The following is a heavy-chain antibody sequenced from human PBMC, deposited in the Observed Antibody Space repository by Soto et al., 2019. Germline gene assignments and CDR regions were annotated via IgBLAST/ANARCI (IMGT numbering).Heavy chain of an antibody. J-gene: IGHJ4*02. CDR2: IWYDGSNK. CDR1: GFTFSSYG. D-gene: IGHD3-10*01. CDR3: ARAGEWFGESYFDY. Sequence: VGSRRLSCAASGFTFSSYGMHWVRQAPGKGLEWVAVIWYDGSNKYYADSVKGRFTISRDNSKNTLYLQMNSLRAEDTAVYYCARAGEWFGESYFDYWGQGTLVTSPQ. V-gene: IGHV3-33*01.